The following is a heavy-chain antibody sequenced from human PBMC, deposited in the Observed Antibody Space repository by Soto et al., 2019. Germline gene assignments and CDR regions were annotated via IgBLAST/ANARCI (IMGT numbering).Heavy chain of an antibody. D-gene: IGHD1-26*01. CDR1: GFTFSSYG. CDR2: ISYDGSNK. V-gene: IGHV3-30*18. J-gene: IGHJ4*02. CDR3: AKEFFGSGSYYGYPDY. Sequence: SGGSLRLSCAASGFTFSSYGMHWVRQAPGKGLEWVAVISYDGSNKYYADSVKGRFTISRDNSKNTLYLQMNSLRAEDTAVYYCAKEFFGSGSYYGYPDYWGQGTLVTVSS.